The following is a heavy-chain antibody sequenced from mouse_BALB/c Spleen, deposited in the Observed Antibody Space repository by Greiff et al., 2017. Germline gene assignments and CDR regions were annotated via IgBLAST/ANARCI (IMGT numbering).Heavy chain of an antibody. CDR2: INPSNGRT. J-gene: IGHJ1*01. D-gene: IGHD1-1*01. CDR3: ARGAITTVPNWYFDV. V-gene: IGHV1S81*02. Sequence: QVQLQQPGAELVKPGASVKLSCKASGYTFTSYWMHWVKQRPGQGLEWIGEINPSNGRTNYNEKFKSKATLTVDKSSSTAYMQLSSLTSEDSAVYYCARGAITTVPNWYFDVWGAGTTVTVSS. CDR1: GYTFTSYW.